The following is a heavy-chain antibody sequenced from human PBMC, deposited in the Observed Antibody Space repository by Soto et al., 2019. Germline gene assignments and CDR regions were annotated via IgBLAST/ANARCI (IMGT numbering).Heavy chain of an antibody. CDR1: GLTFSSYW. D-gene: IGHD2-8*01. CDR2: INPGGSIT. V-gene: IGHV3-74*01. J-gene: IGHJ4*02. Sequence: PGGSLRLSCAASGLTFSSYWMHWVRKAPGKGLVWVSRINPGGSITAYADSVKGRFTISRDNAKNTLYLQMNSLRGDDTAVYYCARVPTGKYGVWNYWGQGTLVTVSS. CDR3: ARVPTGKYGVWNY.